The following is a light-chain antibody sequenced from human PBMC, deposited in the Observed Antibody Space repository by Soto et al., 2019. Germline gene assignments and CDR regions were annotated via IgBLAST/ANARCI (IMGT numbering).Light chain of an antibody. Sequence: DIQMTQSPSSLSASVGDRVTITCRASQSISTYLNWYQQKPGKAPKLLIYAASSLQSGVPSRFSGSGSGTDFTLGISNLQPEDVVTYDCQQSYSSPLTVGSGTEVDIK. CDR2: AAS. J-gene: IGKJ3*01. V-gene: IGKV1-39*01. CDR3: QQSYSSPLT. CDR1: QSISTY.